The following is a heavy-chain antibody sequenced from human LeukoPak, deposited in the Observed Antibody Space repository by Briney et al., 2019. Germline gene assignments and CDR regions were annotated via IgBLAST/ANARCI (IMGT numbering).Heavy chain of an antibody. D-gene: IGHD2-21*01. Sequence: ASVRVSCTAPGYTFSGSFMHWVRQAPGQGLEWMGWIKPNSAGTRYAQKFQGRFTMTRDTSISTAYMELSRLRSDDTAVYYCARDLMSIKALIPWDYWGQGTLVTVSP. CDR2: IKPNSAGT. J-gene: IGHJ4*02. V-gene: IGHV1-2*02. CDR3: ARDLMSIKALIPWDY. CDR1: GYTFSGSF.